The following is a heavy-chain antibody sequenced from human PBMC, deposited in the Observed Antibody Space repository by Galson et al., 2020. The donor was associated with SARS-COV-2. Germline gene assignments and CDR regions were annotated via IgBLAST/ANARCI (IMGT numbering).Heavy chain of an antibody. J-gene: IGHJ6*02. CDR2: IDWDDDK. Sequence: ESGPTLVKPTQTLTLTYTFSGFSLSTSGMCVSWIRQPPGKALEWLARIDWDDDKYYSTSLKTRLTISKDTSKNQVVLTMTNMDPVDTATYYCARLYSSSWYVGGNYYYYYGMDVWGQGTTVTVSS. CDR1: GFSLSTSGMC. CDR3: ARLYSSSWYVGGNYYYYYGMDV. D-gene: IGHD6-13*01. V-gene: IGHV2-70*11.